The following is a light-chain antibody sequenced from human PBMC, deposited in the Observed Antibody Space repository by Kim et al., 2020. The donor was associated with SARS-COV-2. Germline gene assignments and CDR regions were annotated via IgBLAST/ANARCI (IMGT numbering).Light chain of an antibody. V-gene: IGLV1-40*03. J-gene: IGLJ3*02. Sequence: WVTISCSESSSNIGSSFDVHWYQQLPGKAPKLLIYGNDNRPSGVPDRFSGSKSGASASLAITGLQTDDEADYFCQSFDSSLSGWVFGGGTQLTVL. CDR2: GND. CDR3: QSFDSSLSGWV. CDR1: SSNIGSSFD.